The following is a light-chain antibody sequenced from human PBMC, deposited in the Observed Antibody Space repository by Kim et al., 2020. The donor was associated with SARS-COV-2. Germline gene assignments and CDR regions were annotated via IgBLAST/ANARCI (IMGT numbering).Light chain of an antibody. CDR2: DAS. Sequence: DIHMTQSPSTLSASVGDRVTITCRASQSISIWLAWYQEKPGKAPKLLIYDASSLQSGVPSRFSGSASGTEFTLTISSLQPDDFATYYCQQYIGYPITFGQGTRLEIK. CDR1: QSISIW. V-gene: IGKV1-5*01. J-gene: IGKJ5*01. CDR3: QQYIGYPIT.